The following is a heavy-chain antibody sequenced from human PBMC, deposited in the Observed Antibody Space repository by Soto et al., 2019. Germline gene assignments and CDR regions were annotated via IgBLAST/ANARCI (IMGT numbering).Heavy chain of an antibody. CDR3: ARASKGLIWSGELSSFDY. Sequence: GGSLRLSCAASGFTFSDYYMSWIRQAPGKGLEWVSYISNSGSTKFYADSVTGRFTISRDNAKNSLHLQMNSLRVDDTAVYYCARASKGLIWSGELSSFDYWGQGTLVTVSS. D-gene: IGHD3-10*01. CDR1: GFTFSDYY. V-gene: IGHV3-11*01. J-gene: IGHJ4*02. CDR2: ISNSGSTK.